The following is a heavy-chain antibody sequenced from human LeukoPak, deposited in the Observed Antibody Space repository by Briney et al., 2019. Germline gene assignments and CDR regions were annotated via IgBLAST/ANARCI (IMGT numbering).Heavy chain of an antibody. D-gene: IGHD3-22*01. V-gene: IGHV1-18*01. Sequence: QGLXXXGXISAYNGNTNYAQKLQGRVTMTTDTSTSTAYMELRSLRSDDTAVYYCARDLPNMIVVVIALDYWGQGTLVTVSS. CDR3: ARDLPNMIVVVIALDY. J-gene: IGHJ4*02. CDR2: ISAYNGNT.